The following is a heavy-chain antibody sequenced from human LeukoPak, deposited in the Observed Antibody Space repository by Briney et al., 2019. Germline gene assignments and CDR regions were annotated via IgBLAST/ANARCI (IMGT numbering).Heavy chain of an antibody. CDR1: RFTFSSYW. D-gene: IGHD5-18*01. Sequence: PGGSLRLSCAASRFTFSSYWMSWVRQAPGKGLEWVANIKKDGSEKYYVDSVKGRFTISRDNAKTSLYLQMNSLRAEDTAVYYCARHLSGVTGYTYGRGIDYWGQGTLVTVSS. J-gene: IGHJ4*02. CDR2: IKKDGSEK. V-gene: IGHV3-7*01. CDR3: ARHLSGVTGYTYGRGIDY.